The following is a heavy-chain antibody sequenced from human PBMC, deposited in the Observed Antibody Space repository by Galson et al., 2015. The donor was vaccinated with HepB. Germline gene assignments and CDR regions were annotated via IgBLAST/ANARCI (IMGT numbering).Heavy chain of an antibody. CDR3: ARDGRGGSYDY. D-gene: IGHD1-26*01. Sequence: SVKVSCKASGYTFTSYAMHWVRQAPGQRLEWMGWINAGNGNTKYSRKFQGRVTITRDTSASTAYMELSSLRSEDTAVYYCARDGRGGSYDYWGQGTLVTVSS. J-gene: IGHJ4*02. CDR1: GYTFTSYA. CDR2: INAGNGNT. V-gene: IGHV1-3*01.